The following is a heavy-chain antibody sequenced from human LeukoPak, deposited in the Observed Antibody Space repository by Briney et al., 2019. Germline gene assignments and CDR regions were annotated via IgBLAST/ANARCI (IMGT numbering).Heavy chain of an antibody. D-gene: IGHD3-16*02. J-gene: IGHJ4*02. Sequence: PGGSLRLSCAASGFTFSSYAMHWVRQAPGKGLEYVSAISSNGGSTYYANSVKGRFTISRDNSKNTLYLQMGSLRAEDMAVYYXXXXXXXXXXXVWGSYRFEYYFDYWGQGTLVTVSS. CDR1: GFTFSSYA. CDR2: ISSNGGST. CDR3: XXXXXXXXXXVWGSYRFEYYFDY. V-gene: IGHV3-64*01.